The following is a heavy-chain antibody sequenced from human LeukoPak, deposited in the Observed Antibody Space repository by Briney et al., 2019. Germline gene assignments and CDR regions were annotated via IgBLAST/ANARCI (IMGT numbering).Heavy chain of an antibody. D-gene: IGHD5-24*01. CDR1: GGTFSSYA. V-gene: IGHV1-69*13. CDR3: ARGQEMATQGAFDI. Sequence: GASVKVSCKASGGTFSSYAISWVRQAPGQGLEWMGGIIPIFGTANYAQKFQGRVTITADESTSTAYMELSSLRSEDTAVYYCARGQEMATQGAFDIWGQGTMATVSS. J-gene: IGHJ3*02. CDR2: IIPIFGTA.